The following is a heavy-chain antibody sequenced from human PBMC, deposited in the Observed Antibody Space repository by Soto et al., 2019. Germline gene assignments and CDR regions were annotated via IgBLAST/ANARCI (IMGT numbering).Heavy chain of an antibody. CDR3: ADFWPDDH. J-gene: IGHJ4*02. V-gene: IGHV3-30-3*01. Sequence: PGGSLRLSCAASGFTFSSYAMHWVRQAPGKGLEGVAVISYDGSNKYYADSVKGRFTISRDNSKNTLYLQMNSLRAEDTAVYYCADFWPDDHWRQGTTATVSS. CDR1: GFTFSSYA. CDR2: ISYDGSNK.